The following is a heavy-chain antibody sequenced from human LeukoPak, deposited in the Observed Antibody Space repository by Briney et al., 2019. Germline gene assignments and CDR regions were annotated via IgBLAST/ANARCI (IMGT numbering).Heavy chain of an antibody. V-gene: IGHV3-23*01. CDR3: AKKAQYNGNYPLDY. CDR1: GFTFTSYS. D-gene: IGHD1-26*01. Sequence: GGSLRLSCAASGFTFTSYSMSWVRQAPGKGLEWVSGTSDRGDYTYYADSVKGRFTISRDNSKNTLYLQMNSLRDEDTALYFCAKKAQYNGNYPLDYWGQGTLVTVSS. CDR2: TSDRGDYT. J-gene: IGHJ4*02.